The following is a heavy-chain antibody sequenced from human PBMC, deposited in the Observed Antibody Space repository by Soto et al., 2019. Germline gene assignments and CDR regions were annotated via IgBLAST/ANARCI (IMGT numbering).Heavy chain of an antibody. CDR2: IIPIFGTA. CDR3: ARGRYCISTSCYDAYYYGMDV. D-gene: IGHD2-2*01. V-gene: IGHV1-69*12. J-gene: IGHJ6*02. Sequence: QVQLVQSGAEVKKPGSSVKVSCKASGGTFSSYAISWVRQAPGQGLEWMGGIIPIFGTANYAQKFQGRVTITADESTSTACMELSSLRSEDTAVYYCARGRYCISTSCYDAYYYGMDVWGQGTTVTVSS. CDR1: GGTFSSYA.